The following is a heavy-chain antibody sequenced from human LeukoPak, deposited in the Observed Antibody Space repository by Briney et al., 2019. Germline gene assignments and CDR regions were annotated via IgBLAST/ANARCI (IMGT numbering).Heavy chain of an antibody. J-gene: IGHJ4*02. D-gene: IGHD3-16*01. CDR3: ARDPPSRGTRYFDY. V-gene: IGHV3-21*01. CDR2: ISSSSSYV. CDR1: GFTFSSYS. Sequence: PGGSLRLSCAASGFTFSSYSLNWVRQAPGKGLEWVSSISSSSSYVDYADSVKGRFTISRDNAKNSLYLQMDSLRVECTAVYYCARDPPSRGTRYFDYWGQGTLVTVSS.